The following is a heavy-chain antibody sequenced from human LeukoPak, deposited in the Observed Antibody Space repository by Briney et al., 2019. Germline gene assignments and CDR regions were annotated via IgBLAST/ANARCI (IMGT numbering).Heavy chain of an antibody. D-gene: IGHD6-13*01. J-gene: IGHJ1*01. Sequence: PSETLSLTCTASGGSISKYYWNWIRQPPGKGLEWIAYVYYSGSTNYNPSLKSRVTVSADTSKNQFSLKLRSVTAADTAMYYCAISYSSSWYGLEYFQHWGQGTLVTVSS. V-gene: IGHV4-59*01. CDR2: VYYSGST. CDR1: GGSISKYY. CDR3: AISYSSSWYGLEYFQH.